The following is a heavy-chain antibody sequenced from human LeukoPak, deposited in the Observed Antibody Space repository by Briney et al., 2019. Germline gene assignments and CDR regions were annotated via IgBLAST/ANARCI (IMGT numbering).Heavy chain of an antibody. V-gene: IGHV3-21*01. CDR1: GFTVSSNY. CDR3: AKGGYYDSGYYFDY. CDR2: TSSSSRYI. J-gene: IGHJ4*02. Sequence: PGGSLRLSCAASGFTVSSNYMSWVRQAPGKGLEWVSSTSSSSRYIDYADSVKGRFTISRDNAKNSLYLQMNSLRAEDTAVYYCAKGGYYDSGYYFDYWGQGTLVTVSS. D-gene: IGHD3-10*01.